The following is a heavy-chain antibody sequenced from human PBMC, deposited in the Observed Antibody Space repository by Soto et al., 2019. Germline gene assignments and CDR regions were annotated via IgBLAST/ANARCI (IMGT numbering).Heavy chain of an antibody. D-gene: IGHD3-3*01. V-gene: IGHV3-30*18. CDR3: AKNPQMITIFGEFDY. CDR2: ISYDGSNK. Sequence: PGGSLRLSCTASGFALEDSAMHWVRQAPGKGLEWVAVISYDGSNKYYADSVKGRFTISRDNSKNTLYLQMNSLRAEDTAVYYCAKNPQMITIFGEFDYWGQGTLVTVSS. J-gene: IGHJ4*02. CDR1: GFALEDSA.